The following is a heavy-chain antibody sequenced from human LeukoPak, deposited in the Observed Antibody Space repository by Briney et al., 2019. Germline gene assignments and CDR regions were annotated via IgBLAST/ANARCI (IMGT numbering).Heavy chain of an antibody. CDR2: ISPNSGDT. Sequence: ASVKVSCKASGYTFTDYYMHWVRQAPGQGLEWMGWISPNSGDTNYAQKFQGRVTMTRDTSITTAYMELSRLRPDDTAAYYCARDGGLDYWGQGTPVTVSS. D-gene: IGHD2-15*01. CDR1: GYTFTDYY. CDR3: ARDGGLDY. V-gene: IGHV1-2*02. J-gene: IGHJ4*02.